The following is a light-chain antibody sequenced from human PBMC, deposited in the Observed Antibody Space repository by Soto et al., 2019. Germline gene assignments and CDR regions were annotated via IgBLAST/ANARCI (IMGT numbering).Light chain of an antibody. J-gene: IGKJ1*01. CDR2: DAS. V-gene: IGKV1-33*01. CDR1: QDISNY. CDR3: QQYDNLLVA. Sequence: DIQMTQSPSSLSASVGDRVTITCQASQDISNYLNWYQQKPGKAPKLLIYDASNLETVVPSRFSGSGSGTDFTFTISSLQPEDIATYYCQQYDNLLVAFGQGNKVEIK.